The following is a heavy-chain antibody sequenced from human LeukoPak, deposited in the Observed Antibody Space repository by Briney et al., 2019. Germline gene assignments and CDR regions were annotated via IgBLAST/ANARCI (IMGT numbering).Heavy chain of an antibody. J-gene: IGHJ3*02. D-gene: IGHD2-15*01. CDR1: GYSFTSYW. V-gene: IGHV5-51*01. Sequence: GESLKISCKGSGYSFTSYWIGWVRQMPGKGLEWMGIIYPGDSDTRYSPSFQGQVTISADKSISTAYLQWSSLKASDTAMYYCARPYNILGYCSGGSCHPDAFDIWGQGTMVTVSS. CDR3: ARPYNILGYCSGGSCHPDAFDI. CDR2: IYPGDSDT.